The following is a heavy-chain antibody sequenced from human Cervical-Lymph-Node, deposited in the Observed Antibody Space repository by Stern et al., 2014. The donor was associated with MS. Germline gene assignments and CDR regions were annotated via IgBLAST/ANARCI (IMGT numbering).Heavy chain of an antibody. J-gene: IGHJ4*02. CDR2: IWHDGRNK. V-gene: IGHV3-33*01. D-gene: IGHD2-15*01. CDR1: GFTFSSYG. Sequence: VQLVESGGGVVQPGRSLRLSCAASGFTFSSYGMHWVRQAPGKGLEWVAGIWHDGRNKYYADYVKGRFTISRDNSKNTLYRQMSSLRAEDTAVYYCARDRHDLGYCSGGSCYLPDYWGQGTLVTVSS. CDR3: ARDRHDLGYCSGGSCYLPDY.